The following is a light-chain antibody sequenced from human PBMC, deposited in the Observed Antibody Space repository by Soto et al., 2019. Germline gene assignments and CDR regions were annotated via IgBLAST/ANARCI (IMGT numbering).Light chain of an antibody. V-gene: IGKV1-9*01. J-gene: IGKJ2*01. CDR2: TGS. CDR1: QDIGNY. Sequence: DIQLTQSPSFLSASAGDSVTITCRASQDIGNYLTWYQQKPGKAPKLLIYTGSTLHSGVPARFSGSGSGTDFTLTINSLQPEDFATYYCQQVKSYPRTFGQGTKL. CDR3: QQVKSYPRT.